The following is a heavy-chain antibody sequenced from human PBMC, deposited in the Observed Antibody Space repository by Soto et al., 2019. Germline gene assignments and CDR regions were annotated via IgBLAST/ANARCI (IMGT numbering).Heavy chain of an antibody. Sequence: LRLSCAASGFTFSSYAMHWVRQAPGKGLEWVAVISYDGSNKYYADSVKGRFTISRDNSKNTLYLQMNSLRAEDTAVYYCARELRGAWYSSSWYRFAFDIWGQGTMVTVSS. V-gene: IGHV3-30-3*01. CDR3: ARELRGAWYSSSWYRFAFDI. J-gene: IGHJ3*02. D-gene: IGHD6-13*01. CDR2: ISYDGSNK. CDR1: GFTFSSYA.